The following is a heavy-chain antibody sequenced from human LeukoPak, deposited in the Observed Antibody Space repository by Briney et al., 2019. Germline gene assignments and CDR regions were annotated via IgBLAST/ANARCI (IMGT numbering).Heavy chain of an antibody. CDR1: GVTFNNYS. D-gene: IGHD1-1*01. J-gene: IGHJ5*02. CDR2: ITSTSSYI. CDR3: ARSFRGDNWNDNWFDP. Sequence: GGSLRLSCAASGVTFNNYSMNWVRQAPGKGLEWVSSITSTSSYIYYADSVKGRFTISRDNAKNSLYLQMNSLRAEDTAMYYCARSFRGDNWNDNWFDPWGQGTLVTVSS. V-gene: IGHV3-21*01.